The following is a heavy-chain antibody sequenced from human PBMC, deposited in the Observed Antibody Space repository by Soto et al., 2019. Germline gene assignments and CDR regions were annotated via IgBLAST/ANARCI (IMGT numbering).Heavy chain of an antibody. CDR2: IYYSGST. CDR1: GGSISSGGYY. Sequence: SETLSLTCTVSGGSISSGGYYWSWIRQHPGKGLEWIGYIYYSGSTYYNPSLKSRVTISVDTSKNQFSLKLSSVTAADTAVYYCARAGRGWAAAGTRGWFDPWGQGTLVTVSS. J-gene: IGHJ5*02. D-gene: IGHD6-13*01. CDR3: ARAGRGWAAAGTRGWFDP. V-gene: IGHV4-31*03.